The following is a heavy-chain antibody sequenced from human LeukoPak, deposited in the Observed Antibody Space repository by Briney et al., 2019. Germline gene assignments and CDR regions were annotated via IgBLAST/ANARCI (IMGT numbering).Heavy chain of an antibody. J-gene: IGHJ6*04. Sequence: PGGSLRLSCAASGFTFSNYAMSWVRQAPGKGLEWVSRINTDGSSTSYADSVKGRFTISRDNAKNTLYLQMNSLRADDTAVYYCCDLDRDPHSSSPSLGVWGKGTTVTVSS. V-gene: IGHV3-74*01. D-gene: IGHD6-13*01. CDR1: GFTFSNYA. CDR3: CDLDRDPHSSSPSLGV. CDR2: INTDGSST.